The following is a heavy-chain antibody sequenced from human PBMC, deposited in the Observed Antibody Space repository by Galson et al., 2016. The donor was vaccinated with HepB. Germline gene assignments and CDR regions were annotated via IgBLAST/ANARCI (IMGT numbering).Heavy chain of an antibody. D-gene: IGHD3-16*01. Sequence: TLSLTCAVYGGSFSGYYWSWIRHHPGEGLEWIGYIYHSGNAYYNASLKSRVTISVDTSKNQFLLKLTSLTAADTAVYFCARGGRKGLWGYYFDYWGQGTLVTVSS. CDR3: ARGGRKGLWGYYFDY. V-gene: IGHV4-34*09. CDR1: GGSFSGYY. J-gene: IGHJ4*02. CDR2: IYHSGNA.